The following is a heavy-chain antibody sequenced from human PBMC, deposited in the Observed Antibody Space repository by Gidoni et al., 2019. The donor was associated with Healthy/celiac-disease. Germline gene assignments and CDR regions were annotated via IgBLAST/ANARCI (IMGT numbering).Heavy chain of an antibody. CDR3: ASRYEGSS. J-gene: IGHJ4*02. V-gene: IGHV3-30-3*01. Sequence: QVQLVESGGGVVQPGRSLRLSCAASGFTFMSYAMHWVRQAPGKGLEWVAFISYDGSNNYYADSVNGRFTISRDNSKNTLYLQMNSLRAEDTAVYYCASRYEGSSWGQGTLVTVSS. D-gene: IGHD1-1*01. CDR1: GFTFMSYA. CDR2: ISYDGSNN.